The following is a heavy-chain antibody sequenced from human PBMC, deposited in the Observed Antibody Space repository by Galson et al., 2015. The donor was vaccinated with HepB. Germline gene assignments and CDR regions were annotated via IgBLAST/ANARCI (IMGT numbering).Heavy chain of an antibody. J-gene: IGHJ6*02. D-gene: IGHD6-13*01. CDR2: ISYDGSID. CDR3: ARGSAAGTWGYGMDV. V-gene: IGHV3-30*04. CDR1: GFTFSSYP. Sequence: SLRLSCAASGFTFSSYPMHWVRQAPGKGPEWVAVISYDGSIDYYADSVKGRFTISRDNPKNTVYLQMSSLRPEETAVYYCARGSAAGTWGYGMDVWGQGTTVGVSS.